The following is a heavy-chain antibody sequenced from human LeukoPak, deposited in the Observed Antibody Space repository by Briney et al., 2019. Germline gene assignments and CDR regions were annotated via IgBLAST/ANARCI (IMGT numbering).Heavy chain of an antibody. D-gene: IGHD2-15*01. CDR3: AKGHMRYCSGGSCSYYFDY. CDR2: ISGSGGST. V-gene: IGHV3-23*01. Sequence: GGSLRLSCAASGFTFSSYAMSGVRQAAGKGLEWVSAISGSGGSTYYADSVKGRFTISRDNSKNTLYLQMNSLRAEDTAVYYCAKGHMRYCSGGSCSYYFDYWGQGTLVTVSS. J-gene: IGHJ4*02. CDR1: GFTFSSYA.